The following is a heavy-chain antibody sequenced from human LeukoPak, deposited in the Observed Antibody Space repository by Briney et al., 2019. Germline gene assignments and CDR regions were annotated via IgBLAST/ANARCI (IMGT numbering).Heavy chain of an antibody. Sequence: GRSLRLSCAASGFTFDDYAMHWVRQAPGKGLEWVSGISWNSGSIGYADSVKGRFTISRDNAKNSLYLQMNSLRAEDTALYYCAKDKGSSPLSYYGMDVWGQGTTVTVSS. V-gene: IGHV3-9*01. D-gene: IGHD6-13*01. CDR1: GFTFDDYA. CDR2: ISWNSGSI. J-gene: IGHJ6*02. CDR3: AKDKGSSPLSYYGMDV.